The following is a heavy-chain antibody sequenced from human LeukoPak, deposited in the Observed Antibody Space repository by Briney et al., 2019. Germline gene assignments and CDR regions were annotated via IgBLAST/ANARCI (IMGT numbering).Heavy chain of an antibody. J-gene: IGHJ5*01. CDR2: ISYDGRNE. CDR3: ARELNSGWFDY. CDR1: GFTFSTYN. Sequence: PGGSLRLSCAASGFTFSTYNIHWVRQAPGKGLEWLAVISYDGRNEFYADSAKGRFTISRDNSKNTLYLQLNSLRAEDTAIYFCARELNSGWFDYWGQGTLVTVSS. D-gene: IGHD6-19*01. V-gene: IGHV3-30-3*01.